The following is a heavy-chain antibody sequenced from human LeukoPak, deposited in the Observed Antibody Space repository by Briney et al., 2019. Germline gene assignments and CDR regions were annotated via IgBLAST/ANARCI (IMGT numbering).Heavy chain of an antibody. Sequence: GGSLRLSCAASGFTFSDYYMSWIRQAPGKGLEWVSYISSSGSTIYYADSVKGRFTISGDNAKNSLYLQMNSLRAEDTAVYYCAREDIVGHSSGWYLGFDYWGQGTLVTVSS. J-gene: IGHJ4*02. CDR1: GFTFSDYY. CDR2: ISSSGSTI. CDR3: AREDIVGHSSGWYLGFDY. D-gene: IGHD6-19*01. V-gene: IGHV3-11*01.